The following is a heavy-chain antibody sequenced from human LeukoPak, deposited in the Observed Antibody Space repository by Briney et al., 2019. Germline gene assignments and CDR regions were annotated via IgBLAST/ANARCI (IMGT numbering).Heavy chain of an antibody. CDR2: IYTSGST. V-gene: IGHV4-61*02. J-gene: IGHJ4*02. CDR1: GGSISSGSYY. CDR3: ARAGRYSAEDY. D-gene: IGHD4-11*01. Sequence: SETLSLTCTVSGGSISSGSYYWSWIRQPAGKGLEWIGRIYTSGSTNYNPSLKSRVTISVDTSKNQFSLKLSSVTVADAAVYYCARAGRYSAEDYWGQGTLVTVSS.